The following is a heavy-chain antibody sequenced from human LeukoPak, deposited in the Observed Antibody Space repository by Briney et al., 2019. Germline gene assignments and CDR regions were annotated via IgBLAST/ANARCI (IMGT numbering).Heavy chain of an antibody. D-gene: IGHD3-16*01. J-gene: IGHJ2*01. CDR2: INTNTGNP. V-gene: IGHV7-4-1*02. CDR1: GYTFTSYA. Sequence: ASVKVSCKASGYTFTSYAMNWVRQAPGQGLEWMGWINTNTGNPTYAQGFTGRFVFSLDTSVSTAYLQISSLKAEDTAVYYCARGRPIWAVSYWYFDLWGRGTLVTVSS. CDR3: ARGRPIWAVSYWYFDL.